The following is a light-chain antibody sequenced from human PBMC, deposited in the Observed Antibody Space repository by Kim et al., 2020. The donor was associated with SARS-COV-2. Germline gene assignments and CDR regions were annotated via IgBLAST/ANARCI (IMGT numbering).Light chain of an antibody. V-gene: IGLV6-57*01. J-gene: IGLJ3*02. CDR2: ENN. CDR3: QSFDSNIQV. CDR1: SGSVASTN. Sequence: KTVSISCTRSSGSVASTNVQWYQQRPGTSPAAVIFENNQRPSGVPDRFSGSIDGSSNSASLTVSGLKTGDEADYYCQSFDSNIQVFGGGTKLTAL.